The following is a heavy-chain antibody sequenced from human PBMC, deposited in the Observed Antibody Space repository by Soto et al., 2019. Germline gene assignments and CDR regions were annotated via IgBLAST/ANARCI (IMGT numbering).Heavy chain of an antibody. V-gene: IGHV1-69*06. CDR2: IIPIFGTA. CDR1: GGTFSSYA. CDR3: ARATASRRWYSGSYYGAFDI. D-gene: IGHD1-26*01. J-gene: IGHJ3*02. Sequence: ASVKVSCKASGGTFSSYAISWVRQAPGQGLEWMGGIIPIFGTANYAQKFQGRVTITADKSTSTAYMELSSVTAADTAVYYCARATASRRWYSGSYYGAFDIWGQGTMVTVSS.